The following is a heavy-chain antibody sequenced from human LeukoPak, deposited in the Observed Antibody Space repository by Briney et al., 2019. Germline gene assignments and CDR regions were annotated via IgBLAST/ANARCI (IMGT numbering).Heavy chain of an antibody. CDR1: GFTFSSYG. V-gene: IGHV3-30*02. CDR2: IRYDGSNK. D-gene: IGHD6-13*01. CDR3: ARDDSSSWSYYFDY. Sequence: GGSLRLSCAASGFTFSSYGMHWVRQAPGKGLEWVAFIRYDGSNKYYADSVKGRFTISRDNSKNTLYLQMNSLRAEDTAVYYCARDDSSSWSYYFDYWGQGTLVTVSS. J-gene: IGHJ4*02.